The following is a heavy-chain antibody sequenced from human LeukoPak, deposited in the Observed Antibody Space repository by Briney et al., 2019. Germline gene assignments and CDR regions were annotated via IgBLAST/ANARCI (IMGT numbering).Heavy chain of an antibody. Sequence: GGSLKLSCAASGFAFRNYYMDWIRQAPGKGLEWVAYISNSGTIIYYAESVKGRFTISRNNAKNSLYLQMNSLRAEDTALYYCARDLAMAGRDLDYWGQGTLVTVSS. V-gene: IGHV3-11*01. J-gene: IGHJ4*02. D-gene: IGHD6-19*01. CDR2: ISNSGTII. CDR3: ARDLAMAGRDLDY. CDR1: GFAFRNYY.